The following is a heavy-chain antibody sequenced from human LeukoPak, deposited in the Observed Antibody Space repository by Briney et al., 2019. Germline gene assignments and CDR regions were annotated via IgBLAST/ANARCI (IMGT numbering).Heavy chain of an antibody. D-gene: IGHD2-15*01. V-gene: IGHV3-23*01. CDR2: ISGSGDNM. Sequence: GGSLRLSCAASGFTFSSYEMNWVRQAPGKGLEWVSSISGSGDNMDYADSVKGRFTISRDNSKNTLYLQMNSLRAEDTAVYYCAKAGAVVVVVAKFFDYWGQGTLVTVSS. CDR3: AKAGAVVVVVAKFFDY. J-gene: IGHJ4*02. CDR1: GFTFSSYE.